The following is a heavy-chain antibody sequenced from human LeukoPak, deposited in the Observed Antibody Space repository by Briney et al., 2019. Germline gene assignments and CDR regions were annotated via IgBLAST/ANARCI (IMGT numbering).Heavy chain of an antibody. CDR1: GGSISSYY. Sequence: SETLSLTCTVSGGSISSYYWSWIRQPAGKGLEWIGRIYTSGSTNYNPPLKSRVTMSVDTSKNQFSLKLSSVTAADTAVYYCARYFDWLLWSWFDPWGQGTLVTVSS. CDR3: ARYFDWLLWSWFDP. V-gene: IGHV4-4*07. J-gene: IGHJ5*02. CDR2: IYTSGST. D-gene: IGHD3-9*01.